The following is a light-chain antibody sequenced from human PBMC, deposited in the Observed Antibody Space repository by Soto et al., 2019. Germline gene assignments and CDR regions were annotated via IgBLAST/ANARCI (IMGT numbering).Light chain of an antibody. CDR2: TND. V-gene: IGLV1-44*01. J-gene: IGLJ1*01. CDR1: SSNIGSNT. Sequence: QSVLTQPPSASGTPGQRVTISCSGSSSNIGSNTVNWYQQLPGTAPKLLIYTNDQRPSGVPDRFSGSKSGTSASLAISGLQFEDEADYHCSSWDDNLDAEVFGAGTEVTVL. CDR3: SSWDDNLDAEV.